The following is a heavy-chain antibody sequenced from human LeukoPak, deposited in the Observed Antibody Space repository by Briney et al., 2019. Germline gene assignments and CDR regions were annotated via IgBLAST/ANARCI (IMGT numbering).Heavy chain of an antibody. D-gene: IGHD3-10*01. Sequence: GESLKISCEGSGYSFTSYWIGWVRQMPGKGLEWMGIIYPTDSDTRYSPSFRGQVTISADKSVSTTFLQWISLKASDTAMYCCARPMTRGQGDAFDIWGQGTMVTVSS. J-gene: IGHJ3*02. V-gene: IGHV5-51*01. CDR2: IYPTDSDT. CDR3: ARPMTRGQGDAFDI. CDR1: GYSFTSYW.